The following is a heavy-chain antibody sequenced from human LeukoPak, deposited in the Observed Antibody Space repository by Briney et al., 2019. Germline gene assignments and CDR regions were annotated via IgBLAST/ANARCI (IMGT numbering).Heavy chain of an antibody. CDR2: ISYDGTHK. V-gene: IGHV3-30*03. CDR1: GFRFSAYG. CDR3: AREDAVFAFDI. Sequence: GGSLRLSCAASGFRFSAYGMHWVRQAPGKGLEWEAFISYDGTHKYYADSVKGRFTISRDNSKNTLYLQMNSLGSEDTAVYYCAREDAVFAFDIWGQGTMVTVSS. J-gene: IGHJ3*02. D-gene: IGHD2-2*01.